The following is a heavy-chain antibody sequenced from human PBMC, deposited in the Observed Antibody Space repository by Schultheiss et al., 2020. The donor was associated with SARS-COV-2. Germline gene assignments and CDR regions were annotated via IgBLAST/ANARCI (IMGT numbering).Heavy chain of an antibody. J-gene: IGHJ4*02. CDR3: ARPARVGPVAGTPHLYY. Sequence: GGSLRLSCAVSGVTVSSQYMSWLRQAPGKGLEWVSVVYSGGDTHYADSVKGRFTISRDTSKNKLYLQMNSLRAEDTAVYYCARPARVGPVAGTPHLYYWGQGTLVTVSS. CDR2: VYSGGDT. CDR1: GVTVSSQY. D-gene: IGHD6-19*01. V-gene: IGHV3-53*01.